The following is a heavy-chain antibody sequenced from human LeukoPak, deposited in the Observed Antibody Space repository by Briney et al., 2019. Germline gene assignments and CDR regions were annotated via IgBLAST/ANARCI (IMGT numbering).Heavy chain of an antibody. CDR3: ARVNKLLGNGMDV. CDR1: GGSIGSYY. J-gene: IGHJ6*02. CDR2: IYTSGST. Sequence: SETLSLTCTVSGGSIGSYYWSWIRQPAGKGLEWIGRIYTSGSTNYNPSLKSRVTMSIDTSKNQFSLKLSSVTAADTAVYYCARVNKLLGNGMDVWGQGTTVTVSS. V-gene: IGHV4-4*07. D-gene: IGHD2-15*01.